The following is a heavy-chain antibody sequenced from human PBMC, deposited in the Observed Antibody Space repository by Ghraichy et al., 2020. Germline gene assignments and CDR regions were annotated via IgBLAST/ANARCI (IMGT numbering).Heavy chain of an antibody. V-gene: IGHV5-51*01. CDR1: GYRFSTHW. J-gene: IGHJ4*02. CDR2: IFPSDSDT. CDR3: ARLGYSSGGSGE. D-gene: IGHD6-19*01. Sequence: GESLHISCRGSGYRFSTHWIGWVRQMPGKGLEWMVIIFPSDSDTRYSPSFQGQVTISADKSISTAYLQWSSLKASDTAMYFCARLGYSSGGSGEWGQGTLVTVSS.